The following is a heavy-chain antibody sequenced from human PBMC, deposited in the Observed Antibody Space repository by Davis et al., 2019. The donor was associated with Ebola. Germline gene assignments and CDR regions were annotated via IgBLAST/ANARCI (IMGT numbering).Heavy chain of an antibody. V-gene: IGHV3-21*01. D-gene: IGHD6-19*01. CDR1: GFTFSSYS. CDR3: AREARGYSSGCYDY. Sequence: GESLKISCAASGFTFSSYSMNWVRQAPGKGLEWVSSISSSSSYIYYADSVKGRFTISRDNSKNTLYLQMNSLRAEDTAVYYCAREARGYSSGCYDYWGQGTLVTVSS. J-gene: IGHJ4*02. CDR2: ISSSSSYI.